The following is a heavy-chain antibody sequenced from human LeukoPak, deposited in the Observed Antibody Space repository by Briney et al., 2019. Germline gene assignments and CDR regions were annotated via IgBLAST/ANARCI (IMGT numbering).Heavy chain of an antibody. V-gene: IGHV3-7*03. D-gene: IGHD6-13*01. J-gene: IGHJ4*02. Sequence: PGGSLRLSCAASGFPFSSYSMTWVRQAPGKGLEWVANIKPDGTTKFYVDSVKGRFTISRDNALNSLYLQMNSLRAEDTAIYYCARSIPYGTTWYGRSDYWGQGTLLTVSS. CDR1: GFPFSSYS. CDR3: ARSIPYGTTWYGRSDY. CDR2: IKPDGTTK.